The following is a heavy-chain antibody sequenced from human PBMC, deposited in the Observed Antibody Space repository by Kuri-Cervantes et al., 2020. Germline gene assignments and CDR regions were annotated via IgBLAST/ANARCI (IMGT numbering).Heavy chain of an antibody. CDR3: ARESTVAGTCLDF. D-gene: IGHD6-19*01. V-gene: IGHV3-23*01. J-gene: IGHJ4*02. CDR1: GFIFSTYA. Sequence: GESLKISCAASGFIFSTYAMTWVRQAPGKGLEWVSEIGASGGSTYYADSAKGRFTISRDNSKNTLYLQMNSLRAEDTAVYYCARESTVAGTCLDFWGQGTLVTVSS. CDR2: IGASGGST.